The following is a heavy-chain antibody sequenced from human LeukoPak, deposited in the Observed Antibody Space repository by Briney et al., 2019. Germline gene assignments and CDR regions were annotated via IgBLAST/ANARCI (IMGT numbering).Heavy chain of an antibody. D-gene: IGHD2-2*01. CDR3: ARRPIVVVVPAARRSRYWYFDL. V-gene: IGHV4-34*01. CDR2: INHSGST. J-gene: IGHJ2*01. CDR1: GGSFGGYY. Sequence: SETLSLTCAVYGGSFGGYYWSWIRQPPGKGLEWIGEINHSGSTNYNPSLKSRVTISVDTSKIQFSLKLSSVTAADTAVYYCARRPIVVVVPAARRSRYWYFDLWGRGTLVTVSS.